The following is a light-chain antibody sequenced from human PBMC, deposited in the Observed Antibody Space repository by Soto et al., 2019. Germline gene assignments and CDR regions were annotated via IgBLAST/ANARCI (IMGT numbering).Light chain of an antibody. J-gene: IGKJ1*01. CDR1: QSLSGN. Sequence: EIVMTQSPATLSVSPGERATLSCRASQSLSGNLAWYQQKPGQAPRLLIYGASSRATGIPDRFSGSGSGTDFTLTISRLEPEDFAVYYCQQYGSSPGTFGQGTKVDIK. CDR2: GAS. V-gene: IGKV3-20*01. CDR3: QQYGSSPGT.